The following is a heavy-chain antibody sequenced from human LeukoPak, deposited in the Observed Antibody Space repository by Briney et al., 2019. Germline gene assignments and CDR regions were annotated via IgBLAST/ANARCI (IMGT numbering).Heavy chain of an antibody. Sequence: ASVKVSCKASGCTFTSYDINWVRQATGQGLEWMGWMNPNSGNTGYAQKFQGRVTITRNTSISTAYMELSSLRSEDTAVYYCARRGCSSTSCYNNWFDPWGQGTLVTVSS. V-gene: IGHV1-8*03. CDR1: GCTFTSYD. CDR3: ARRGCSSTSCYNNWFDP. CDR2: MNPNSGNT. D-gene: IGHD2-2*02. J-gene: IGHJ5*02.